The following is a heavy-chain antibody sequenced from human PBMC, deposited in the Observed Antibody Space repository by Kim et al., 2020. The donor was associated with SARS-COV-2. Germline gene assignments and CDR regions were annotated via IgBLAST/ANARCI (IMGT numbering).Heavy chain of an antibody. CDR1: GFTFSSYA. V-gene: IGHV3-30*04. CDR2: ISYDGSNK. Sequence: GGSLRLSCAASGFTFSSYAMHWVRQAPGKGLEWVAVISYDGSNKYYADSVKGRFTISRDNSKNTLYLQMNSLRAEDTAVYYCARDGGRYYDSTPGDFDY. CDR3: ARDGGRYYDSTPGDFDY. J-gene: IGHJ4*01. D-gene: IGHD3-22*01.